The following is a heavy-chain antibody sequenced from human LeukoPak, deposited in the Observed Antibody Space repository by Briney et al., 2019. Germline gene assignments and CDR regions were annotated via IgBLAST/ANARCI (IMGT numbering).Heavy chain of an antibody. J-gene: IGHJ6*02. Sequence: SQTLSLTCAISGDSVSSNSAAWTWIRQSPSRGLEWLGRTYYRSKWYNDYAVSVKSRITINPDTSKNQFSLQLNSVTPEDTAVYYCARLSSGYDFWSGYDYYYGMDVWGQGTTVTVSS. D-gene: IGHD3-3*01. V-gene: IGHV6-1*01. CDR2: TYYRSKWYN. CDR1: GDSVSSNSAA. CDR3: ARLSSGYDFWSGYDYYYGMDV.